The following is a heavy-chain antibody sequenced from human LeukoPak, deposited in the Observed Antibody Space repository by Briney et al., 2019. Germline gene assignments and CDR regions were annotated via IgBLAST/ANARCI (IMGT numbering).Heavy chain of an antibody. CDR2: IIPIFGTA. V-gene: IGHV1-69*05. CDR1: GGTFTRYA. CDR3: ARGLIAVAGKFDY. J-gene: IGHJ4*02. D-gene: IGHD6-19*01. Sequence: ASVKVSCKASGGTFTRYAISWVGQAPGQGGERMGRIIPIFGTANYAHKFQGRVTITTDESTSTAYMELSSLRSEDTAVYYCARGLIAVAGKFDYWGQGTLVTVSS.